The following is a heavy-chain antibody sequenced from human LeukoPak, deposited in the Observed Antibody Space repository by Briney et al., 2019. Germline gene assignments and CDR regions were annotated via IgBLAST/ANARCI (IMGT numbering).Heavy chain of an antibody. J-gene: IGHJ3*02. CDR2: IYYSGST. Sequence: NPSETLSLTCTVSGGSICISSYYWGWIRQPPGKGLEWIASIYYSGSTYYNPSLKSRVTISVDTSKNQFSLKLSSVTAADTAVYYCASLPVGYAFDIWGQGTMVTVSS. CDR1: GGSICISSYY. V-gene: IGHV4-39*01. D-gene: IGHD2-15*01. CDR3: ASLPVGYAFDI.